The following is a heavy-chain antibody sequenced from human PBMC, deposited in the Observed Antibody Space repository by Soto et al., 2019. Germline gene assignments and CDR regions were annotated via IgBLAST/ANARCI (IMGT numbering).Heavy chain of an antibody. V-gene: IGHV2-5*04. D-gene: IGHD5-12*01. CDR3: DRRDGYDSYHFDY. CDR1: GFSLSTSGVG. Sequence: QITLKESGPTLVKPTQTLTLTCTFSGFSLSTSGVGVAWVRQPPGQALEWLAFIFWNDEKHYRPSLKSRETIIKDPSKNQVVLTMTNVAPMDTGTYYCDRRDGYDSYHFDYWAQGALVTVSS. J-gene: IGHJ4*02. CDR2: IFWNDEK.